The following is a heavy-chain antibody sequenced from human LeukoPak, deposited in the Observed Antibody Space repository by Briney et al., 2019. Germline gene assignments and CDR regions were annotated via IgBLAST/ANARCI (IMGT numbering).Heavy chain of an antibody. CDR2: IYTSGST. J-gene: IGHJ6*02. V-gene: IGHV4-4*07. CDR3: ARGRVIIAAADYYYYYGMDV. D-gene: IGHD6-13*01. Sequence: PSETLSLTCTVSGGSISSYYSSWIRQPAGKGLEWIGRIYTSGSTNYNPSLKSRVTMSVGTSKNQFSLKLSSVTAADTAVYYCARGRVIIAAADYYYYYGMDVWGQGTTVTVSS. CDR1: GGSISSYY.